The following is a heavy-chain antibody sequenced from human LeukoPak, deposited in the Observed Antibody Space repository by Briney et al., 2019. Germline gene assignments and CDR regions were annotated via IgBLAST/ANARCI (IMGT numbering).Heavy chain of an antibody. CDR2: ISGYNGDI. V-gene: IGHV1-18*01. D-gene: IGHD6-19*01. J-gene: IGHJ4*02. Sequence: GASVNVSCKAVGYIFSSYRISWVRQAPGPGLGRVGWISGYNGDIKYPQTIPARMTMSTDKSTSTGYMELTSLRYDDTGVYYCARRERCCSGWYEAHWGGGPLATVSS. CDR3: ARRERCCSGWYEAH. CDR1: GYIFSSYR.